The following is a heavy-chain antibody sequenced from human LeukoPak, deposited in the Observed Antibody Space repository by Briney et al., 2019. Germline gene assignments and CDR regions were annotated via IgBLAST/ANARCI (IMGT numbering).Heavy chain of an antibody. D-gene: IGHD6-19*01. J-gene: IGHJ4*02. CDR3: ASNSVAGKVLVFDY. CDR2: IYYSGST. Sequence: SETLSLTCTVSGGSISSGGYYWSWIRQHPGKGLEWIGYIYYSGSTYYNPSLKSRVTISVDTSKNQFSLKLSSVTAADTAVYYCASNSVAGKVLVFDYWGQGTLVTVSP. V-gene: IGHV4-31*03. CDR1: GGSISSGGYY.